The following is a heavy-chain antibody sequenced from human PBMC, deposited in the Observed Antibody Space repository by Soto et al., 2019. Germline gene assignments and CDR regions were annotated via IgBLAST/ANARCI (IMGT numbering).Heavy chain of an antibody. CDR2: IDPSDSQT. V-gene: IGHV5-10-1*01. CDR1: GYSFAGYW. Sequence: PGESVTICCKGSGYSFAGYWITWVLQMPGKGLQWMGRIDPSDSQTYYSPSFRGHVTISAAKSITTVFLQWSSLRASDTAMYYCARQIYDSDSGPNFKYYFDSWGQGTLVTVSS. D-gene: IGHD3-22*01. CDR3: ARQIYDSDSGPNFKYYFDS. J-gene: IGHJ4*02.